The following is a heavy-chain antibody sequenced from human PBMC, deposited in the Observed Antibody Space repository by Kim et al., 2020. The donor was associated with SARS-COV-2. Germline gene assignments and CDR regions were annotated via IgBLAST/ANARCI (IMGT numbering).Heavy chain of an antibody. D-gene: IGHD2-2*01. Sequence: SETLSLTCAVYGGSFSGYYWSWIRQPPGKGLEWIGEINHSGSTNYNPSLKSRVTISVDTSKNQFSLKLSSVTAADTAVYYCARGGYVIVPAAGEYYYYYYGMDVWGQGTTVTVSS. CDR3: ARGGYVIVPAAGEYYYYYYGMDV. CDR1: GGSFSGYY. J-gene: IGHJ6*02. CDR2: INHSGST. V-gene: IGHV4-34*01.